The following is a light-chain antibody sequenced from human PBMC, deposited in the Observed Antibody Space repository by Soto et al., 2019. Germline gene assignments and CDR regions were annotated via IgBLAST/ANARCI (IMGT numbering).Light chain of an antibody. Sequence: ESVLTQSPATLSSFPGDIVTLSCRASQYINTRLAWYQHRPGQAPRLLIYGASNRATGIPDRVSGSGSGTDFTGKICRLDPEEFAVYYGTQYGRSGVFGQGTKVDIK. CDR1: QYINTR. CDR3: TQYGRSGV. J-gene: IGKJ1*01. V-gene: IGKV3-20*01. CDR2: GAS.